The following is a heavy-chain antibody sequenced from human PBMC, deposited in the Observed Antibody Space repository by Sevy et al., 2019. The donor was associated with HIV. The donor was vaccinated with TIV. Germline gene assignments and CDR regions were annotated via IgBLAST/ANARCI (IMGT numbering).Heavy chain of an antibody. D-gene: IGHD2-2*01. CDR2: IIPIFGTA. Sequence: ASVKVSCKASGGTFSSYAISWVRQAPGQGLEWMAGIIPIFGTANYAQKFQGRVTITADESTSTAYMELSSLRSEDTAVYYCAREDIVVVPAASGYYYGMDVWGQGTTVTVSS. CDR1: GGTFSSYA. CDR3: AREDIVVVPAASGYYYGMDV. V-gene: IGHV1-69*13. J-gene: IGHJ6*02.